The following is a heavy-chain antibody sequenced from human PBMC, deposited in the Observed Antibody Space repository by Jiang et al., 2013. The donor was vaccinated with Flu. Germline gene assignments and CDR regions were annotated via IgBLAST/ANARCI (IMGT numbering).Heavy chain of an antibody. D-gene: IGHD3-3*01. V-gene: IGHV3-11*06. CDR2: LVVRSSYT. J-gene: IGHJ4*02. CDR3: ARDARFGVVRNNDY. Sequence: EWVSYTLVVRSSYTNYADSVKGRFTISRDNAKKSLYLQMNSLRAEDTAVYYCARDARFGVVRNNDYWGQGTLVTVSS.